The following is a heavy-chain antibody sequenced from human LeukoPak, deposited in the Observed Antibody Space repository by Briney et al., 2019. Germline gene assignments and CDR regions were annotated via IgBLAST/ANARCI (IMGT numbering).Heavy chain of an antibody. CDR2: IYTSGST. J-gene: IGHJ2*01. CDR3: ARVGVATDYWYFDL. CDR1: GGSISSGSYY. Sequence: SQTLSLTCTVSGGSISSGSYYWSRIRQPAGKGLEWIGRIYTSGSTNYNPSLKSRVTISVDTSKNQFSLKLSSVTAADTAVYYCARVGVATDYWYFDLWGRGTLVTVSS. D-gene: IGHD5-12*01. V-gene: IGHV4-61*02.